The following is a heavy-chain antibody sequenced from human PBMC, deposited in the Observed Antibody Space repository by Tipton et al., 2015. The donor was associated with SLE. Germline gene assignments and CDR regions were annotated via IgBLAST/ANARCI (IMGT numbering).Heavy chain of an antibody. J-gene: IGHJ4*02. CDR2: IYHSGA. CDR1: GYSISSNSY. Sequence: TLSLTCSVSGYSISSNSYWAWIRQPPGKGLEWIGSIYHSGAYYSPSLKSRVTLSLDTSKNQFSLKLNSVTAADTAVYFCARDREYISSIRMVRGIVGHWGRGTLVTVSS. CDR3: ARDREYISSIRMVRGIVGH. D-gene: IGHD6-6*01. V-gene: IGHV4-38-2*02.